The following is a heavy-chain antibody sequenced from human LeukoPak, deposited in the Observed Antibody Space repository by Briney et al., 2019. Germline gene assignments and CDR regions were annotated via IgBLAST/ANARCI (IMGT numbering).Heavy chain of an antibody. CDR1: GASISSASYY. Sequence: SQTLSLTCTVSGASISSASYYWSWIRQPAGKGLEWIGRIYTSGSTNYNPSLKSRVTISVDTSKNQFSLKLSSVTAADTAVYYCAREVGYNYFWGQGTLVTVSS. J-gene: IGHJ4*02. D-gene: IGHD5-24*01. CDR2: IYTSGST. CDR3: AREVGYNYF. V-gene: IGHV4-61*02.